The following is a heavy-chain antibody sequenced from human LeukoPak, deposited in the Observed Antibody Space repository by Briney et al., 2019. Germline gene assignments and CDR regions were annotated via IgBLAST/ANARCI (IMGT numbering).Heavy chain of an antibody. J-gene: IGHJ3*02. CDR3: ARDRQQPDDAFDI. CDR2: ISGSGGST. V-gene: IGHV3-20*04. CDR1: GFTFSSYA. D-gene: IGHD6-13*01. Sequence: PGGSLRLSCAASGFTFSSYAMSWVRQAPGKGLEWVSAISGSGGSTGYADSVKGRFTISRDNAKNSLYLQMNSLRAEDTALYYCARDRQQPDDAFDIWGQGTMVTVSS.